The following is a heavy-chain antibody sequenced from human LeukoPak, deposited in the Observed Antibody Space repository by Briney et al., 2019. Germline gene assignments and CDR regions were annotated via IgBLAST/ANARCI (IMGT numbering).Heavy chain of an antibody. J-gene: IGHJ6*02. Sequence: GGSLRLSCAASGFTFSSYGMHWVRQAPGKGLEWVAVISYDGSNKYYADSVKGRFTISRDNSKNTLYLQMNSLRAEDTAVYYCARDQVRLDYYYGMDVWGQGTTVTVSS. CDR3: ARDQVRLDYYYGMDV. CDR1: GFTFSSYG. D-gene: IGHD1-1*01. V-gene: IGHV3-30*03. CDR2: ISYDGSNK.